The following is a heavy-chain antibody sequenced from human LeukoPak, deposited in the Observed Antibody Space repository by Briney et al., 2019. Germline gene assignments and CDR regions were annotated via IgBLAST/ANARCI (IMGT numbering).Heavy chain of an antibody. V-gene: IGHV3-30*18. CDR3: AKLSSSWDDFDY. D-gene: IGHD6-13*01. Sequence: GGSLRLSCAASGSTFSSYGMHWVRQAPGKGLEWVAVISYDGSNKYYADSVKGRFTISRDNSKNTLYLQMNSLRAEDTAVYYCAKLSSSWDDFDYWGQGTLVTVSS. J-gene: IGHJ4*02. CDR2: ISYDGSNK. CDR1: GSTFSSYG.